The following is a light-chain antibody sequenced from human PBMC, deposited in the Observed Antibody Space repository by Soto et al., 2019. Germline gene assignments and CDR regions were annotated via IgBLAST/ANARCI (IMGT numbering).Light chain of an antibody. CDR2: DTN. CDR1: TGAVTSGHY. CDR3: LLSYSSARAGV. Sequence: QAVVTQEPSLTVSPGGTVTLTCGSSTGAVTSGHYPYWFQQKPGQAPRTLIYDTNNKQSWTPARFSGSLLGGKAALTLSGAQPEDESDYYCLLSYSSARAGVFGGGTKVPVL. V-gene: IGLV7-46*01. J-gene: IGLJ3*02.